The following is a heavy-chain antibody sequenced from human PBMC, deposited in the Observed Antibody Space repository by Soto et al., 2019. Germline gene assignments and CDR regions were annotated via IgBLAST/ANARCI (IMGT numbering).Heavy chain of an antibody. CDR2: IYYSGST. CDR1: GGSISSYY. D-gene: IGHD6-6*01. CDR3: ARVSVIAARHYWFDP. V-gene: IGHV4-59*01. Sequence: SETLSLTCTVSGGSISSYYWSWIRQPPGKGLEWIGYIYYSGSTNYNPSLKSRVTISVDTSKNQFSLKLSSVTAADTAVYYCARVSVIAARHYWFDPWGQGTLVTVSS. J-gene: IGHJ5*02.